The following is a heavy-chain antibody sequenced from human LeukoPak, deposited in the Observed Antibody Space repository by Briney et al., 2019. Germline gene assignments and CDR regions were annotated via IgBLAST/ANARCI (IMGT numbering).Heavy chain of an antibody. CDR3: ARHGGTIFGLYGMDV. CDR2: IYPGDSDT. Sequence: GESLKISCKGSGYSFTSYWIGWVRQMPGKGLEWMGIIYPGDSDTRYSPSFQGQVTISADKSISTAYLQWSSLKASDTAMYYCARHGGTIFGLYGMDVWGQGTTVTVSS. V-gene: IGHV5-51*01. J-gene: IGHJ6*02. D-gene: IGHD3-3*01. CDR1: GYSFTSYW.